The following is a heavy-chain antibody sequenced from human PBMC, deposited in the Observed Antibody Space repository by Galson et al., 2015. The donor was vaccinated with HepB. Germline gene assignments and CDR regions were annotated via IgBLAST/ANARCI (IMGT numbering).Heavy chain of an antibody. V-gene: IGHV3-23*01. CDR1: GFTFSSYA. J-gene: IGHJ4*02. D-gene: IGHD4-17*01. CDR2: ISESSYST. CDR3: AKTALTTTHFDS. Sequence: SLRLSCAASGFTFSSYAMSWVRQAPGKGLEWVSTISESSYSTYYADSVKGRFTISRDNSKNTLSLLMNTLRAEDTALYYCAKTALTTTHFDSWGQGTLVTVSS.